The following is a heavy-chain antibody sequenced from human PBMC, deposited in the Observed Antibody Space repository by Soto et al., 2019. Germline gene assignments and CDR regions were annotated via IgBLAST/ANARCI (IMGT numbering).Heavy chain of an antibody. CDR1: GYTFTGYY. V-gene: IGHV1-2*02. Sequence: ASVKVSCKASGYTFTGYYMHWVRQAPGQGLEWMGWINPNSGGTNYAQKFQGRVTMTRDTSISTAYMELSRLRSDDTAVYYCARDFREYYDFWSGYPNWFDPWGQGTLVIVSS. D-gene: IGHD3-3*01. CDR2: INPNSGGT. J-gene: IGHJ5*02. CDR3: ARDFREYYDFWSGYPNWFDP.